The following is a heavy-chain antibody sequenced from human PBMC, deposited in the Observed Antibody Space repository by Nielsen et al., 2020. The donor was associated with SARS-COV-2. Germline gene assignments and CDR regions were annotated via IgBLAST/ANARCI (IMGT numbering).Heavy chain of an antibody. CDR2: ISGSGGRT. Sequence: GESLKISCAASGFTFSSYSMNWVRQAPGKGLEWVSGISGSGGRTHYADSVKGRFTISRDNSKNTMYLQMNSLRAEDTAVYYCAKIHRAGPTPEDKWSWGQGTLVTVSS. CDR3: AKIHRAGPTPEDKWS. CDR1: GFTFSSYS. D-gene: IGHD1-14*01. J-gene: IGHJ5*02. V-gene: IGHV3-23*01.